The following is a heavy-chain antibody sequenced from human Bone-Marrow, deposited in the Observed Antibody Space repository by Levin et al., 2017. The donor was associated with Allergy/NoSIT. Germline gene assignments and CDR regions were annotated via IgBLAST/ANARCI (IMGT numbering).Heavy chain of an antibody. CDR3: ARGPLRYFDWLFYDPKGDAFDI. D-gene: IGHD3-9*01. V-gene: IGHV1-2*02. CDR2: INPNSGGT. CDR1: GYTFTGYY. J-gene: IGHJ3*02. Sequence: ASVKVSCKASGYTFTGYYMHWVRQAPGQGLEWMGWINPNSGGTNYAQKFQGRVTMTRDTSISTAYMELSRLRSDDTAVYYCARGPLRYFDWLFYDPKGDAFDIWGQGTMVTVSS.